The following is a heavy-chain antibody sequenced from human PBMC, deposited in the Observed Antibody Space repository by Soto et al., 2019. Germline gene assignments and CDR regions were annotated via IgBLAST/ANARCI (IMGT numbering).Heavy chain of an antibody. D-gene: IGHD5-12*01. V-gene: IGHV1-69*13. Sequence: ASVKVSCKASGGIFSSYAISWVRQAPGQGLEWMRGIIPIFGPANYAQKFQGRVTITADESTSTAYMYLSSLRSEDTAVYYCARGGYSGYDYNYYYYGMDVWGQGTTVTVSS. J-gene: IGHJ6*02. CDR2: IIPIFGPA. CDR1: GGIFSSYA. CDR3: ARGGYSGYDYNYYYYGMDV.